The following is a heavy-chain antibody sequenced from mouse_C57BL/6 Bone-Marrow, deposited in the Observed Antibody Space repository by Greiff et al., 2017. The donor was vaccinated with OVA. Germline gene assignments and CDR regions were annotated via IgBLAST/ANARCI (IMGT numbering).Heavy chain of an antibody. V-gene: IGHV5-4*01. D-gene: IGHD1-1*01. Sequence: DVHLVESGGGLVKPGGSLKLSCAASGFTFSSYAMSWVRQTPEKRLEWVATISDGGSYTYYPDNVKGRFTISRDNAKNNLYLQMSHLKSEDTAMYYCARDKTDYYGSSYYFDVWGTGTTVTVSS. J-gene: IGHJ1*03. CDR3: ARDKTDYYGSSYYFDV. CDR1: GFTFSSYA. CDR2: ISDGGSYT.